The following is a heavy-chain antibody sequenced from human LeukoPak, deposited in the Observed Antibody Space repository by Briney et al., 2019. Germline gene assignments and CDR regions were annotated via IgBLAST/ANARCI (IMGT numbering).Heavy chain of an antibody. D-gene: IGHD2-15*01. V-gene: IGHV3-72*01. Sequence: GGSLRLSCGDPGYTFSDHYMDWVRQAPGKGREWVGRTRNKANSYTTEYAASVKGRFNISRDDSNISLYLQMNSLRAEDTAVYYCAKNIGGFAYWGQGTLDTVSS. CDR2: TRNKANSYTT. CDR1: GYTFSDHY. CDR3: AKNIGGFAY. J-gene: IGHJ4*02.